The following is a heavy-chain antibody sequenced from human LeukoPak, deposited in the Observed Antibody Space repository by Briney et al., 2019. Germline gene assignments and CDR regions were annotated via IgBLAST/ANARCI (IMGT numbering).Heavy chain of an antibody. CDR1: GYTFTSYG. CDR3: ARSRGRITMVRGVRTLYYYYMDV. CDR2: INPNSGGT. Sequence: ASVKVSCKASGYTFTSYGISWVRQAPGQGLEWMGWINPNSGGTNYAQKFQGRVTMTRDTSISTAYMELSRLRSDDTAVYYCARSRGRITMVRGVRTLYYYYMDVWGKGTTVTISS. V-gene: IGHV1-2*02. J-gene: IGHJ6*03. D-gene: IGHD3-10*01.